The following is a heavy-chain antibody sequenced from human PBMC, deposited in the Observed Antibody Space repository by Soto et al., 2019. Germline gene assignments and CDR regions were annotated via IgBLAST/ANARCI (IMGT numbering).Heavy chain of an antibody. Sequence: ASVKVSCKVSGYTLTELSMHWVRQAPGKGLEWTGGFDPEDGETICAQKFQGRVTMTEDTSTDTAYMELSSLRSEDTAVYYCATSTPPHPYDILTGYSPEYYYYSGMDVWGQGXTVTVSS. CDR1: GYTLTELS. D-gene: IGHD3-9*01. V-gene: IGHV1-24*01. CDR3: ATSTPPHPYDILTGYSPEYYYYSGMDV. CDR2: FDPEDGET. J-gene: IGHJ6*02.